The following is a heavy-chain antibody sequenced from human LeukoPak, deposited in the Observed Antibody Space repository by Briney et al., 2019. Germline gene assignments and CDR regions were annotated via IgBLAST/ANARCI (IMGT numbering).Heavy chain of an antibody. Sequence: SGGSLRLSCAVSGSPFSFFEINWVRQAPGKGLEWVSNIASSGRTRYYADSVKGRFSISRDNAKNSLYLQMNTLRVEDTGVYYCALLAVASDFDYWGQGALVTVSS. CDR1: GSPFSFFE. D-gene: IGHD6-19*01. CDR2: IASSGRTR. V-gene: IGHV3-48*03. CDR3: ALLAVASDFDY. J-gene: IGHJ4*02.